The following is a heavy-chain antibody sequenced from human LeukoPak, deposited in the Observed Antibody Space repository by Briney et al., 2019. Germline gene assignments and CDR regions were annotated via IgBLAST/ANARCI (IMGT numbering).Heavy chain of an antibody. D-gene: IGHD3-3*01. J-gene: IGHJ2*01. V-gene: IGHV3-23*01. CDR3: AKVWADYDFWSAYYWYFDL. CDR1: GFTFSGYA. CDR2: VSGNGAGT. Sequence: PGGSLRLSCAASGFTFSGYAMSWVRQAPGKGLEWVSAVSGNGAGTFYTDSVKGRFTISRDNSRHTLYLQMDSLRAEDTAVYYCAKVWADYDFWSAYYWYFDLWGRGTLVTVSS.